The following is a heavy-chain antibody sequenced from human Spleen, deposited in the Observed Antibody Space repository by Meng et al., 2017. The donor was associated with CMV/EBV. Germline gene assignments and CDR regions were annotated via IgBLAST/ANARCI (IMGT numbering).Heavy chain of an antibody. D-gene: IGHD2-2*01. CDR3: ARSRGGCGSTGCFLNWMDP. CDR1: GDTSSTYA. CDR2: IIRIFGPA. J-gene: IGHJ5*02. Sequence: SVKVSCKASGDTSSTYAITWVRQAPGQGLEWMGGIIRIFGPANYAQKFQGRVTITTDESTNTAYMELNSLRSDDTAMYYCARSRGGCGSTGCFLNWMDPWGQGSLVTVSS. V-gene: IGHV1-69*05.